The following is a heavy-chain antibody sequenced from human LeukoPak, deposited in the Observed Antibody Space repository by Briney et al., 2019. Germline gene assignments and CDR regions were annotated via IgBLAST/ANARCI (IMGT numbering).Heavy chain of an antibody. V-gene: IGHV4-34*01. D-gene: IGHD3-10*01. CDR1: GESMIGHY. CDR3: ARATASGSGRAYDH. CDR2: IHHSGGT. J-gene: IGHJ4*02. Sequence: PSDTLSLTCAVYGESMIGHYWTWIRQPPGKRLEWIGEIHHSGGTNSNPSLKNRVTMSIDMSKNQFSLKQKSVTAADTAVYYCARATASGSGRAYDHWAQGNLVPVSS.